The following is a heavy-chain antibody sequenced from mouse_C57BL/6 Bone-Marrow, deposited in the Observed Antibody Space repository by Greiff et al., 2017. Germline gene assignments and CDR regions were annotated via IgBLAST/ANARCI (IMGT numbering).Heavy chain of an antibody. Sequence: EVMLVESGGDLVKPGGSLKLSCAASGFTFSSYGMSWVRQTPDKRLEWVGTISSGGSYTNYPASVKGRFTISRDKAKNTRYLQMSSLKSEDTAMYYCARRLLTGSYWGQGTLVTVSA. D-gene: IGHD4-1*01. V-gene: IGHV5-6*02. CDR2: ISSGGSYT. CDR1: GFTFSSYG. J-gene: IGHJ3*01. CDR3: ARRLLTGSY.